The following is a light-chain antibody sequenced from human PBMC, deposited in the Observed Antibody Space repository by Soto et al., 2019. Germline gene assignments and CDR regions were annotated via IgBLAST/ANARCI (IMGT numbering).Light chain of an antibody. Sequence: QSALTQPASVSGSPGQSITISCTGTSSDIGNYYNYVSWYQQHPGKAPKVVIYGVTNRPSGVSSRFSGSKSGSTASLTISGLQAEDEADYYSLSYTTSATYVFGTGTKVTVL. CDR2: GVT. CDR1: SSDIGNYYNY. J-gene: IGLJ1*01. V-gene: IGLV2-14*01. CDR3: LSYTTSATYV.